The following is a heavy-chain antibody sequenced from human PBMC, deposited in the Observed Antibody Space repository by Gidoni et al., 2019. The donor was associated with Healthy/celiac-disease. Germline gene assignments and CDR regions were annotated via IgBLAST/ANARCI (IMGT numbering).Heavy chain of an antibody. CDR1: GFTFSSSS. D-gene: IGHD2-8*01. CDR3: ARDGILYSH. CDR2: ISSSSSYI. Sequence: EVQLVASGGGLVKPGGSLRLSCEASGFTFSSSSMNWVRQAPGKGLEWVSSISSSSSYISYADSVKGRFTISRDNAKNSLYLQMNSLRAEDTAVYYCARDGILYSHWGQGTLVTVSS. J-gene: IGHJ4*02. V-gene: IGHV3-21*01.